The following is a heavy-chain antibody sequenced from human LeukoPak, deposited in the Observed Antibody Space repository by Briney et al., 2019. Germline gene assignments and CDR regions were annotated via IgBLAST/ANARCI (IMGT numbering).Heavy chain of an antibody. Sequence: GGSLRLSCAASGFTFSSYSMNWVRQAPGKGLEWVSSINSSSSYIYYADSVKGRFTISRDNAKNSLYLQMNSLRAEDTAVYYCARDVSSSSWTGRYFDLWGRGTLVTVSS. V-gene: IGHV3-21*01. D-gene: IGHD6-13*01. CDR3: ARDVSSSSWTGRYFDL. CDR2: INSSSSYI. J-gene: IGHJ2*01. CDR1: GFTFSSYS.